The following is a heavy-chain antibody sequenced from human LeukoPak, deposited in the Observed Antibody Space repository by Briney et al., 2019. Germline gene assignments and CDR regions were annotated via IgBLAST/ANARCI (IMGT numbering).Heavy chain of an antibody. V-gene: IGHV3-21*01. Sequence: RTGGSLRLSCAASGISFSNYSMNWVRQAPGKGLEWVSLIGRSSRFIYYGDSVKGRFTISRDNAKKSLYLQMNSLRAEDTAVYYCARAVYCSGGGCFWYFDLWGRGTLATVSS. J-gene: IGHJ2*01. CDR1: GISFSNYS. D-gene: IGHD2-15*01. CDR3: ARAVYCSGGGCFWYFDL. CDR2: IGRSSRFI.